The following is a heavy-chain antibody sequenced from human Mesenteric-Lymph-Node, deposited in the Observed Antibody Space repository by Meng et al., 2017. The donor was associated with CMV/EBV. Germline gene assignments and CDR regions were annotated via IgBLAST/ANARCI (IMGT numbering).Heavy chain of an antibody. CDR3: ARDNSDSSSSWWFDP. Sequence: SVKVSCKASGGTFSSYAISWVRQAPGQGLEWMGGIIPIFGTANYAQKFQGRVTITTDESTSTAYMELSSLRSEDTAVYYCARDNSDSSSSWWFDPWGQGTLVTVSS. CDR2: IIPIFGTA. CDR1: GGTFSSYA. D-gene: IGHD6-6*01. J-gene: IGHJ5*02. V-gene: IGHV1-69*05.